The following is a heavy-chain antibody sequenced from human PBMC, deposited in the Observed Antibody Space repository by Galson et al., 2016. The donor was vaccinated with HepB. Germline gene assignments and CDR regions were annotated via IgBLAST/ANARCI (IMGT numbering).Heavy chain of an antibody. D-gene: IGHD2-8*02. J-gene: IGHJ3*02. Sequence: SETLSLTCTVSGGSISSTTNWWSWVRQSPGQGLEWIGEIYHSGDTNYNPSLKSRATISVDTSRNQFSPSLSSVTAADTAVYYCARDCTGGTCKFAGYDAFDIWGQGTTVTVSS. CDR3: ARDCTGGTCKFAGYDAFDI. V-gene: IGHV4-4*02. CDR1: GGSISSTTNW. CDR2: IYHSGDT.